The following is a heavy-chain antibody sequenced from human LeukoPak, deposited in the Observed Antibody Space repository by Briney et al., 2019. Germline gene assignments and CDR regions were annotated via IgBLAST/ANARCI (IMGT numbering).Heavy chain of an antibody. Sequence: ASVKVSCKASGYTXTSYGFSWVRQAPGQGLEWMGWINAYNGNTNYAQELQGRVTMTTDTSTSTAYMELRSLRFDDTAVYYCARRQGTTLSFDYWGQGTLVTVSS. V-gene: IGHV1-18*01. CDR1: GYTXTSYG. CDR2: INAYNGNT. CDR3: ARRQGTTLSFDY. J-gene: IGHJ4*02. D-gene: IGHD1-1*01.